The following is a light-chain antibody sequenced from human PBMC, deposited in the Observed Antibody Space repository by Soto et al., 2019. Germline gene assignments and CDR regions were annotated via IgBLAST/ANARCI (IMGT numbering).Light chain of an antibody. V-gene: IGLV2-14*01. CDR1: SSDVGGYNY. J-gene: IGLJ1*01. CDR2: DVS. CDR3: SSYTSSSTLYV. Sequence: QSALTQPASVSGSPGQSITISCTGTSSDVGGYNYVSWYQQHPGKAPKLMIFDVSNGPSGVSNRFSGSKSGNTASMTISGLQAEDESDYYCSSYTSSSTLYVFGTGTKVTVL.